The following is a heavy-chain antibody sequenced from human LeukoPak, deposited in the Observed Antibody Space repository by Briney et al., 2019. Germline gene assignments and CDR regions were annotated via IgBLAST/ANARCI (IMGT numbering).Heavy chain of an antibody. J-gene: IGHJ4*02. V-gene: IGHV3-21*01. D-gene: IGHD6-19*01. CDR1: GFTFSSQN. CDR3: VKNGWLDY. CDR2: ISTSGDST. Sequence: GGSLRLSCAASGFTFSSQNMNWVRQAPGKGLEWVAYISTSGDSTKYADSVEGRFTISRHNVENSLYLLMNSLRVDDTAVYYCVKNGWLDYWGQGIVVTVSS.